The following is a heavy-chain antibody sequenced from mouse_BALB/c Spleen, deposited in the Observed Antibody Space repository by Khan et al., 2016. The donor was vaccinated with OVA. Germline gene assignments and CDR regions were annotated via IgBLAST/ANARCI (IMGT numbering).Heavy chain of an antibody. CDR1: GYTFTNYW. D-gene: IGHD2-2*01. Sequence: QVQLQQSGAELVRPGTSVKMSCKAVGYTFTNYWIGWVKQRPGHGLEWIGDIYPGDDYTKYNEKFKDKGTLTADTSSSTAYIHLSSLTSEDSAMYYCGRGGYDGFAYWGQGTLVTVSA. CDR3: GRGGYDGFAY. J-gene: IGHJ3*01. V-gene: IGHV1-63*02. CDR2: IYPGDDYT.